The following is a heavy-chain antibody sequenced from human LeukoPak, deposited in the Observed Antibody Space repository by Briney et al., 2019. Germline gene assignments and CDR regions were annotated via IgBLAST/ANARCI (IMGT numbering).Heavy chain of an antibody. D-gene: IGHD3-22*01. CDR3: ARDSSGYLPFDY. Sequence: TGGSLRLSCAASGFTFSDYYMSWIRQAPGKGLEWVSYISSSGSTIYYADSVKGRFTISSDNAKNSLYLQMNRLRAEDTAVYYCARDSSGYLPFDYWGQGTLVTVCS. CDR2: ISSSGSTI. J-gene: IGHJ4*02. CDR1: GFTFSDYY. V-gene: IGHV3-11*01.